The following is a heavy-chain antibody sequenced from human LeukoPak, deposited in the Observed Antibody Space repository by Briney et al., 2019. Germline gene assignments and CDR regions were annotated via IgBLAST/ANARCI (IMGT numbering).Heavy chain of an antibody. D-gene: IGHD4/OR15-4a*01. Sequence: SETLSLTCTVSGGSISNYYWSWIRQPAGKGLEWIGRIYTSGGTNYNPSLKSRVTMSVDTSKNQFSLKLSSVTAAETAVYYCARAKDNYRGNDAFDIWGQGTMVTVSS. CDR2: IYTSGGT. CDR3: ARAKDNYRGNDAFDI. CDR1: GGSISNYY. J-gene: IGHJ3*02. V-gene: IGHV4-4*07.